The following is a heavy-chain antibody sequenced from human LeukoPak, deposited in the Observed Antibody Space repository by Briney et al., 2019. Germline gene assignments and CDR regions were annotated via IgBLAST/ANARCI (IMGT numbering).Heavy chain of an antibody. V-gene: IGHV4-39*01. J-gene: IGHJ6*03. CDR2: IYYSETT. CDR1: GGSINTANYY. CDR3: ARQRADYYYYYVDV. Sequence: SETLSLTCTVSGGSINTANYYWGWLRQPPGKGLEWIGSIYYSETTYDNPSLKSRVTISIEASKNQFSLRLSSVTASDTAVYYCARQRADYYYYYVDVWGEGTTVAVS.